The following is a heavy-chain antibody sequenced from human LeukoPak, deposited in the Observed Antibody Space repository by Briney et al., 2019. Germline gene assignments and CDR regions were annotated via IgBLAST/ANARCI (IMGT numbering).Heavy chain of an antibody. Sequence: SETLSLTCIVSGGSISSHYWTWIRQPPGKGPEYIGYIYYSGNTNYNPSLKSRVTISVDRSKNQFSLKLTSVTAEDTAVYYCARINSGWYFDYWGQGTLVTVSS. V-gene: IGHV4-59*11. CDR1: GGSISSHY. D-gene: IGHD6-19*01. J-gene: IGHJ4*02. CDR3: ARINSGWYFDY. CDR2: IYYSGNT.